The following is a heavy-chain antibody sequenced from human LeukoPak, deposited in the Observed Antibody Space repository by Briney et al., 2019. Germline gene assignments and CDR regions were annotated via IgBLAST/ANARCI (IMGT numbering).Heavy chain of an antibody. CDR2: IYYSGST. J-gene: IGHJ4*02. V-gene: IGHV4-59*08. CDR1: GGSMSPYH. CDR3: ARPVSGRFDY. Sequence: PSETLSLTCTVSGGSMSPYHWGWIRQPPGKGLEWTGYIYYSGSTNYNPSLKSRVTISVDTSKNQFSLKLSSMTAADTAIYYCARPVSGRFDYWGQGTLVTVSS. D-gene: IGHD6-19*01.